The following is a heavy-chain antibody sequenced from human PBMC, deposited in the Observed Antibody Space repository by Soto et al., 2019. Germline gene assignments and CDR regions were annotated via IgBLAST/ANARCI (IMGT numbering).Heavy chain of an antibody. CDR1: GFSLSVYW. CDR2: IETYGSAT. CDR3: VRVLKSIGWDNDVFDI. J-gene: IGHJ3*02. V-gene: IGHV3-74*01. D-gene: IGHD6-19*01. Sequence: PGGSLRLSCAASGFSLSVYWMHWVRQAPGKGLAWVSRIETYGSATKYADSVEGRFSISKDNAENTLYLQMNNLRADDTAVYYCVRVLKSIGWDNDVFDIWGQGTMVTVSS.